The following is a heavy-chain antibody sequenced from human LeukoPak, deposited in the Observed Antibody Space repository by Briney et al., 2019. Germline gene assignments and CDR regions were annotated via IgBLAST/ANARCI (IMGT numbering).Heavy chain of an antibody. V-gene: IGHV3-7*01. CDR3: AKDRPPWAYDKPYDAFDI. CDR2: IKTDGSQI. D-gene: IGHD3-22*01. J-gene: IGHJ3*02. Sequence: PGGSLRLSCVASGFTFSSYWMTWVRQAPGKGLEWVANIKTDGSQIYYVDSVKGRFTISRDNAKNSLYLQMNSLRAEDTAVYYCAKDRPPWAYDKPYDAFDIWGQGTMVTVSS. CDR1: GFTFSSYW.